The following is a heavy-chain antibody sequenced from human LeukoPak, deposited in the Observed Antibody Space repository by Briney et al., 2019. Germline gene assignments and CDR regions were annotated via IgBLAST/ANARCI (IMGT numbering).Heavy chain of an antibody. CDR2: ISYDASNK. Sequence: PGRSLRLSCAASGFTFSSYGMHWVRQAPGKGLEWVAVISYDASNKYYADSVKGRFTISRDDDKNSFYLQMNSLRAEDTAVYYCAGSSGDSSSWYTFHIWGQGTILTVSS. J-gene: IGHJ3*02. D-gene: IGHD6-13*01. CDR3: AGSSGDSSSWYTFHI. CDR1: GFTFSSYG. V-gene: IGHV3-30*03.